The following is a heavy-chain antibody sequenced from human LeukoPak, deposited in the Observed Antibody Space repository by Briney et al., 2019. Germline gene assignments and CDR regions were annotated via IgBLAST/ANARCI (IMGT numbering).Heavy chain of an antibody. D-gene: IGHD3-22*01. CDR1: GFTFSSYG. J-gene: IGHJ4*02. V-gene: IGHV3-23*01. CDR3: ARAYYYDSSGVGGVDY. Sequence: PGGSLRLSCAASGFTFSSYGMSWVRQAPGKGLEWVSAISGSGGSTYYADSVKGRFTISRDNSKNTLYLQMNSLRAEDAAVYYCARAYYYDSSGVGGVDYWGQGTLVTVSS. CDR2: ISGSGGST.